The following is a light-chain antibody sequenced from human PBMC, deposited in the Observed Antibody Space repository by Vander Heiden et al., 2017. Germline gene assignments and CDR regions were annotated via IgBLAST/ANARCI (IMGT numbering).Light chain of an antibody. Sequence: QSALTQPASVSGSPGQSITISCTGTSSDVGSYNLVSWYQQHPGKAPKLMIYEVNKRPSGVSNRFSGSKSGNTASLTISGLQAEDEADYYCCSYAGSSTLVVFGGGTKLTV. J-gene: IGLJ2*01. CDR2: EVN. V-gene: IGLV2-23*02. CDR3: CSYAGSSTLVV. CDR1: SSDVGSYNL.